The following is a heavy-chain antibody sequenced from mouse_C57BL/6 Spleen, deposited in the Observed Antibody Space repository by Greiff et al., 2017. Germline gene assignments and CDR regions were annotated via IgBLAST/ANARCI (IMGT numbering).Heavy chain of an antibody. CDR3: ARADSCGALDY. J-gene: IGHJ4*01. CDR1: GYTFTDSE. V-gene: IGHV1-15*01. Sequence: VQLMQSVAELVRPGASVTLSCTASGYTFTDSEMHWVKQRPVHGLEWIGTIDPATGGTDYNPKFQGKATLTADKSSSTAYLELRSLTSEDSAVYYCARADSCGALDYWGQGTSVTVSA. CDR2: IDPATGGT. D-gene: IGHD2-12*01.